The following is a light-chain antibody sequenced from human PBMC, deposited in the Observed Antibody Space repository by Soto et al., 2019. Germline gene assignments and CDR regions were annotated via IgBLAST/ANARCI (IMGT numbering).Light chain of an antibody. J-gene: IGKJ4*01. Sequence: EIVLTQSPGTLSLSPGERATLSCRASQSVSSGYLAWYQQKPGQAPRLLIYGASSRATGIPDRFSGSGSGTDFTLTISRLEPEDFAVCYCQQYGSSPSFGGGTKVEIK. V-gene: IGKV3-20*01. CDR3: QQYGSSPS. CDR1: QSVSSGY. CDR2: GAS.